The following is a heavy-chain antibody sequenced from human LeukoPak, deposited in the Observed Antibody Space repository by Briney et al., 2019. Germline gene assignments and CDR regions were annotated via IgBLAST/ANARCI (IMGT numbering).Heavy chain of an antibody. V-gene: IGHV3-13*01. CDR1: GFTFSGYD. D-gene: IGHD6-13*01. CDR3: ARSPSYSSSWYALDS. J-gene: IGHJ4*02. Sequence: GGSLRLSCEASGFTFSGYDMHCVRQATGKGLEWVSAIGTTGDTYYSDSVRGRFTISRENAKNSLDLQMNSLRAGDTAVYYCARSPSYSSSWYALDSWGQGTLVTVSS. CDR2: IGTTGDT.